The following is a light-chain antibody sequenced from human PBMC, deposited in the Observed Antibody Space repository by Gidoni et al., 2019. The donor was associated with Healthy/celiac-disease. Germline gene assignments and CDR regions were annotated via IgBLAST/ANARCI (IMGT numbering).Light chain of an antibody. CDR1: QSVLYSSNNKNY. CDR2: WAS. J-gene: IGKJ1*01. Sequence: DIVMTQSSDSLAVSLGERATINCKSSQSVLYSSNNKNYLAWYQQKPGQPPKLLIYWASTRESGVPDRFSGSGSGTDFTLTISSLQAEDVAVYYCQQYDSTPRTFXQXTKVEIK. V-gene: IGKV4-1*01. CDR3: QQYDSTPRT.